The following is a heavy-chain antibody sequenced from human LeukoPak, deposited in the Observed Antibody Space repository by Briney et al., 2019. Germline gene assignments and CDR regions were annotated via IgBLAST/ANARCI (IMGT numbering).Heavy chain of an antibody. CDR1: GFTFSSYS. Sequence: GGSLRLSCAASGFTFSSYSMNWVRQAPGKGLEWVSSISSSSSYIYYADSVKGRFTISRDNAKNSLYLQMNSLRAEDTAVYYCARVGYCSGGSCPFYYWGQGTLATVSS. CDR3: ARVGYCSGGSCPFYY. CDR2: ISSSSSYI. D-gene: IGHD2-15*01. V-gene: IGHV3-21*01. J-gene: IGHJ4*02.